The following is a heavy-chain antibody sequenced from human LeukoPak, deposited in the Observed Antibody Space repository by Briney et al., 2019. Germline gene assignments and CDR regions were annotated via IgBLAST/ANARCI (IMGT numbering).Heavy chain of an antibody. J-gene: IGHJ4*02. V-gene: IGHV3-48*03. D-gene: IGHD5-24*01. Sequence: PGGSLRLSCAASGFTFSSYEMNWVRQAPGKGLEWVSYISSSGSTIYYADSVKGRFTISRDNAKNSLYLQMNSLRAEDTAVYYCARVRGGCNSFYFDYWGQGTLVTVSS. CDR3: ARVRGGCNSFYFDY. CDR2: ISSSGSTI. CDR1: GFTFSSYE.